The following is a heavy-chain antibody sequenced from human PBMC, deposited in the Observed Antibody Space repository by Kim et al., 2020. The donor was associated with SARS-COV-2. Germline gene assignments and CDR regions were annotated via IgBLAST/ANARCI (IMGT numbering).Heavy chain of an antibody. Sequence: ASVKVSCKASGYTFTGYYMHWARQAPGQGLEWMGWINPNSGGTNYAQKFQGRVTMTRDTSISTAYMELSRLRSDDTAVYYCARDPPDDYVWGSYRHYGMDVWGQGTTVTVS. CDR1: GYTFTGYY. CDR2: INPNSGGT. CDR3: ARDPPDDYVWGSYRHYGMDV. D-gene: IGHD3-16*02. V-gene: IGHV1-2*02. J-gene: IGHJ6*02.